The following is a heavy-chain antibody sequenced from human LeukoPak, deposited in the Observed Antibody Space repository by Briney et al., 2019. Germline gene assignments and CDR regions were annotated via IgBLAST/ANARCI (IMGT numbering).Heavy chain of an antibody. CDR1: GFTFSSYS. J-gene: IGHJ4*02. CDR3: ARDQNAVIVFDY. CDR2: ISSSSSTI. V-gene: IGHV3-48*02. Sequence: RSLRLSCAASGFTFSSYSMNWVRQAPGKGLEWDSCISSSSSTIYYADSVKGRFTISRDNAKNSLYLQMNSLRDEDTAVYYCARDQNAVIVFDYWGQGTLVTVSS. D-gene: IGHD1-26*01.